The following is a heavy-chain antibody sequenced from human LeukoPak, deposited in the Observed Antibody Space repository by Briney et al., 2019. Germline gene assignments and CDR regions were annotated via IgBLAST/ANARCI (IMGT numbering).Heavy chain of an antibody. V-gene: IGHV4-39*07. CDR1: GGSISSSSHY. Sequence: SETLSLTCTVSGGSISSSSHYWGWIRQPPGKGLEWIGSISNSGSTYYNPSLKSRVTISVDTSNNQFSLKLSSVTAADTAVYYSATTTIRLGYWGQGTLVTVSS. CDR2: ISNSGST. D-gene: IGHD1-26*01. CDR3: ATTTIRLGY. J-gene: IGHJ4*02.